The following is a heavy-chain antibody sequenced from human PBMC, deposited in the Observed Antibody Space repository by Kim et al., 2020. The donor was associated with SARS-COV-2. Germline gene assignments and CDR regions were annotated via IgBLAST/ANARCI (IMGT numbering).Heavy chain of an antibody. V-gene: IGHV3-30*02. CDR3: VKDFSVGYGSASGSLDV. Sequence: GGSLRLSCAASGFTFSNYGMHWVRQGPGKGLEWVAFIFHNGGGKYYLDSVKARFTISRENSGNTLYLQMNSLRAEDTAVYYCVKDFSVGYGSASGSLDVWGQGTLVSVSS. D-gene: IGHD6-19*01. CDR1: GFTFSNYG. J-gene: IGHJ4*03. CDR2: IFHNGGGK.